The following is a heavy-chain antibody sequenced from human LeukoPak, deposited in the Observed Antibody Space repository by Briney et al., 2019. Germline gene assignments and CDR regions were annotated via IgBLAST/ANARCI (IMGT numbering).Heavy chain of an antibody. V-gene: IGHV4-4*07. CDR1: GGSISSYY. CDR3: AGTHYDFWSGYSGHNWFDP. CDR2: IYTSGST. Sequence: SETLSLTCTVSGGSISSYYWSWIRQPAGKGLEWIGRIYTSGSTNYNPSLKSRVTMSVDTSKNQFSLKLSSVTAADTAVYYCAGTHYDFWSGYSGHNWFDPWGQGTLVTVSS. J-gene: IGHJ5*02. D-gene: IGHD3-3*01.